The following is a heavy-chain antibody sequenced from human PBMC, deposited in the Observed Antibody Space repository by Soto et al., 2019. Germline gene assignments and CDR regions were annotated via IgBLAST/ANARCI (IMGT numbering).Heavy chain of an antibody. CDR2: INPRGGGT. CDR3: ARGGGFSPYYYNLDV. V-gene: IGHV1-46*02. CDR1: VYALNTYY. D-gene: IGHD2-15*01. J-gene: IGHJ6*02. Sequence: XSVKGSWKGSVYALNTYYIQWVRQAPGQGPEWMGIINPRGGGTTYAQNFQDRVTMTSDTSSSTVYMELSSLRSEDTAVYYCARGGGFSPYYYNLDVWGQGPTVTVSS.